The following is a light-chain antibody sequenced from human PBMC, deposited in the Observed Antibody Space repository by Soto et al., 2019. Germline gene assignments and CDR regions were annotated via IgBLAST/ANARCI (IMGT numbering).Light chain of an antibody. V-gene: IGKV3-11*01. CDR3: QQRSNWPLT. Sequence: EIVLTQSPATLSLSPGERATLSCRASQSVSSYFAWYQQKPGQAPRLLIYDASNRATGITARFSGSGSGTDFTLTISSLEPEDCAVYYCQQRSNWPLTFGGGTKVEIK. CDR1: QSVSSY. CDR2: DAS. J-gene: IGKJ4*02.